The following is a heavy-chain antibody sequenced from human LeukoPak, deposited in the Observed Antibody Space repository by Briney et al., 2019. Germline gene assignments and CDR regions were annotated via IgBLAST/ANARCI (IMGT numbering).Heavy chain of an antibody. J-gene: IGHJ5*02. CDR1: GYTFTSYD. Sequence: ASVKVSCKASGYTFTSYDINWGRQATGQGLEWMGWMNPNSGNTGYAQKFQGRVTMTRNTSISTAYMELSSLRAEDTAVYYCARGTPFYQLLTRPRNWFDPWGQGTLVTVSS. V-gene: IGHV1-8*01. D-gene: IGHD2-2*01. CDR2: MNPNSGNT. CDR3: ARGTPFYQLLTRPRNWFDP.